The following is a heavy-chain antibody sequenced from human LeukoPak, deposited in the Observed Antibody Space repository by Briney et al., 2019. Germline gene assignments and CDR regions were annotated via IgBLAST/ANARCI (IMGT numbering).Heavy chain of an antibody. V-gene: IGHV1-2*02. CDR2: INPNSGGT. D-gene: IGHD5-12*01. Sequence: ASVKVSCKASGYTFTGYYMHWVRQAPGQGLEWMGWINPNSGGTNYAQKFQGRVTMTRDTSISTAYMELSRLRSDDTAVYYCARDSTRTQRGSGGYWGQGTLVTVSS. CDR3: ARDSTRTQRGSGGY. J-gene: IGHJ4*02. CDR1: GYTFTGYY.